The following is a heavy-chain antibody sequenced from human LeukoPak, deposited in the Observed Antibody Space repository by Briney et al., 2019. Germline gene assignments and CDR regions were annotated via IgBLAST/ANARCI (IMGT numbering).Heavy chain of an antibody. CDR2: ITSSSTYI. V-gene: IGHV3-21*01. J-gene: IGHJ6*03. CDR3: ARGYSSSWHHYYYYMDV. Sequence: PGGSLRLSCAVSGFTFSSYNINGGRQAPGEGVEWVSSITSSSTYIYYAYSVKGRFTISRDNAKNSLYLQMNSLRAEDTAVYYCARGYSSSWHHYYYYMDVWGKGTTVTVS. D-gene: IGHD6-13*01. CDR1: GFTFSSYN.